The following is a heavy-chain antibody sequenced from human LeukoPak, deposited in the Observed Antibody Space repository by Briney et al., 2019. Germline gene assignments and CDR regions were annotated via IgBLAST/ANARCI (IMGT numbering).Heavy chain of an antibody. D-gene: IGHD1-14*01. J-gene: IGHJ4*02. Sequence: GGSLRLSCTASGFSFSSYAMNWLRQAPGKGLEWVAGISGSGSITYDADSAKGRFTISRDNSKNTLYLQMNSLRAEDTAVYYCARDKTTRWRKYFEYWGQGTLVTVSS. CDR2: ISGSGSIT. CDR3: ARDKTTRWRKYFEY. CDR1: GFSFSSYA. V-gene: IGHV3-23*01.